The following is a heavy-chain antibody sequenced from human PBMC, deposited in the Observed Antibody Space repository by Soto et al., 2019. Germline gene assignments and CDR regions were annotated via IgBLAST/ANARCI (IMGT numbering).Heavy chain of an antibody. J-gene: IGHJ4*01. D-gene: IGHD5-18*01. CDR3: ARSGYGPYYFDY. Sequence: GGSLRLSCSVSGFTFSSYGMHWVRQSPGKGLEYVSSISSNGGSTYYADSVKGRFTISRENAKNSLYLQMSSLRDEDTAVYYCARSGYGPYYFDYWGHGTLVTVSS. V-gene: IGHV3-64*04. CDR2: ISSNGGST. CDR1: GFTFSSYG.